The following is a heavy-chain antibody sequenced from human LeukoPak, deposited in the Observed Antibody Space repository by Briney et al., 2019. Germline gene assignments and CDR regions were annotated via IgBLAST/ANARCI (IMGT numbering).Heavy chain of an antibody. CDR2: IYTSGST. CDR1: GGSISSGSYY. V-gene: IGHV4-61*02. J-gene: IGHJ4*02. D-gene: IGHD6-13*01. Sequence: PSETLSLTCTVSGGSISSGSYYWSWIRQPAGKGLEWIGRIYTSGSTNYNPSLKSRVTISVDTSKNQFSLKLSSVAAADTAVYYCARDSAAAGTSFDYWGQETLVTVSS. CDR3: ARDSAAAGTSFDY.